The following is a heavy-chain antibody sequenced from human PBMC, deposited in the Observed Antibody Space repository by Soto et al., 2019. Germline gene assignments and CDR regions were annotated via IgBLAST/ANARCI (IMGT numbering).Heavy chain of an antibody. D-gene: IGHD4-17*01. CDR3: ASTDDYGDSTDY. J-gene: IGHJ4*02. CDR2: SIAVFGTA. Sequence: QVQLVQSGAEVKKPGSSVKVSCKASGGTFSRYAISGVRQAPGQGVEWMGGSIAVFGTAKYAQKCQGSVTITADESTITAYMEMSSLRSEDTAVYSCASTDDYGDSTDYWGQGTLVTVSS. CDR1: GGTFSRYA. V-gene: IGHV1-69*01.